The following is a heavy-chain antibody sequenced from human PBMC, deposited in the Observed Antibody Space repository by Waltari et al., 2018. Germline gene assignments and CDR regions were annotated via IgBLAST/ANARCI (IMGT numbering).Heavy chain of an antibody. V-gene: IGHV1-69*05. D-gene: IGHD5-12*01. CDR2: IIPIFGTA. Sequence: QVQLVQSGAEVKKPGSSVKVSCKASGGTFSSYAISWVRQAPGQGLEWMGGIIPIFGTANYAQKFQGRVTITTDESTSTAYMELSSLRSEDTAVYYCARDGIVATILGYYYYMDVWGKGTTVTVSS. CDR1: GGTFSSYA. J-gene: IGHJ6*03. CDR3: ARDGIVATILGYYYYMDV.